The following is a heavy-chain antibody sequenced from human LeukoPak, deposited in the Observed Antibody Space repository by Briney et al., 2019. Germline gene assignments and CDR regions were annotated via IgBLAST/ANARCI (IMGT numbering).Heavy chain of an antibody. CDR1: GFSFTGYF. CDR3: VRDTPRRGGYGAYLDY. J-gene: IGHJ4*02. CDR2: IDPNSGGR. D-gene: IGHD5-12*01. V-gene: IGHV1-2*06. Sequence: ASVKVSCKASGFSFTGYFMHWVRQAPGQGPEWMGRIDPNSGGRNYALKFQGRVTMTRDTPITTAYMDLSRLRSDDTAVYYCVRDTPRRGGYGAYLDYWGQGTLVTVSS.